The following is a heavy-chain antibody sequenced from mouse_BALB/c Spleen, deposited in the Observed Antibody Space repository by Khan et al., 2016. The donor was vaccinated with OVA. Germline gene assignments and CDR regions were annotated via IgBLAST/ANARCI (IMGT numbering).Heavy chain of an antibody. CDR3: ARPPLFSNSLDH. J-gene: IGHJ4*01. Sequence: QIQLVQSGPEMKKPGETVKISCKASGYTFTNYGMNWVKQSPGKALKWMGWINTFTGEPTYADDFKGRFAFSLETSASTASLQINNLKNEDTATYFCARPPLFSNSLDHWGQGTSVTVSS. CDR2: INTFTGEP. V-gene: IGHV9-3-1*01. CDR1: GYTFTNYG. D-gene: IGHD6-2*01.